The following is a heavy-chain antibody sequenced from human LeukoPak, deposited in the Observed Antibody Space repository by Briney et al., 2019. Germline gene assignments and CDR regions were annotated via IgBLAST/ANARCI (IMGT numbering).Heavy chain of an antibody. J-gene: IGHJ3*02. CDR2: IYTSGST. CDR1: GGSISSYY. V-gene: IGHV4-4*07. Sequence: PSETLSLTCTVSGGSISSYYWSWIRQPAGKGLEWIGRIYTSGSTNYNPSLKSRVTMSVDTSKNQFSLKLSSVTAADTAVYYCARVLRYFDTLDAFDIWGQGTMVTVSS. D-gene: IGHD3-9*01. CDR3: ARVLRYFDTLDAFDI.